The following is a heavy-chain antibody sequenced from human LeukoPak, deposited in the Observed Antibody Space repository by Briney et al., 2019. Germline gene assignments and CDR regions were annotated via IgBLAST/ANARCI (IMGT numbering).Heavy chain of an antibody. CDR3: AREARGLDY. CDR2: IYHSGTA. Sequence: TSETLSLTCGVSDYSISSDYYWGWIRQPPGKGLEWIGSIYHSGTAYYNPSLNSRVTISVDTSKNQFSLKLNSVTAADTAVYYCAREARGLDYWGQGTLVTVSS. D-gene: IGHD3-10*01. V-gene: IGHV4-38-2*02. J-gene: IGHJ4*02. CDR1: DYSISSDYY.